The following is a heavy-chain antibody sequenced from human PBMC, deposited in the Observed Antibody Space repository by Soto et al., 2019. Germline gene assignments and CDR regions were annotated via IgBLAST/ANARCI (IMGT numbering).Heavy chain of an antibody. V-gene: IGHV3-23*01. CDR2: ISGSGSST. CDR1: GFTFSSYA. J-gene: IGHJ4*02. D-gene: IGHD6-19*01. Sequence: EVQLLESGGGLVQPGGSLRLSCAASGFTFSSYAMSWVRQAPGKGLEWVSAISGSGSSTYYADSVKGRFIISRDNXENTLSLQMSSLRAEDTAVYYGAKTEQWLITYFDYWGQGTLVTVSS. CDR3: AKTEQWLITYFDY.